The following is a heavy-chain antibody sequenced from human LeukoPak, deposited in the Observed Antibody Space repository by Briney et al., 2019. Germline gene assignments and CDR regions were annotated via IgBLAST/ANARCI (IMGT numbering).Heavy chain of an antibody. CDR2: IKQDGGER. D-gene: IGHD3/OR15-3a*01. V-gene: IGHV3-7*01. CDR3: VRDGRPLDY. Sequence: GGSLRLSCTASGFTFDNYWMTWVRQPSGKGLEWVANIKQDGGERYYVDSVRGRFTISRDNSKNSLYLQMNSLRAEDTAVYYCVRDGRPLDYWGQGTLVIVS. J-gene: IGHJ4*02. CDR1: GFTFDNYW.